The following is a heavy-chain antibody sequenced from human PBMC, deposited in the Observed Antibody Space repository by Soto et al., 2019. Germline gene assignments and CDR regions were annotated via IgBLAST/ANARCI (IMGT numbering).Heavy chain of an antibody. CDR1: GYSFTSYW. Sequence: GESLKISCKGSGYSFTSYWIGWVRQMPGKGLEWMGIIYPGDSDTRYSPSFQGQVTISAEKSISTAYLQWSSLKASDTAMYYCARTGSDYDFLPEDWFDPWGQGTLVTVSS. D-gene: IGHD3-3*01. CDR3: ARTGSDYDFLPEDWFDP. J-gene: IGHJ5*02. CDR2: IYPGDSDT. V-gene: IGHV5-51*01.